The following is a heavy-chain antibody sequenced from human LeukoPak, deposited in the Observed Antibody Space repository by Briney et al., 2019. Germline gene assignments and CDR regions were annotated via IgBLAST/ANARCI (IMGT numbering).Heavy chain of an antibody. J-gene: IGHJ5*02. CDR3: ARGYDFNP. D-gene: IGHD3-3*01. CDR2: IFATGTT. V-gene: IGHV4-4*07. Sequence: SETLSLTCTVSGGSISRYYWSWIRQPAGKGLEWIGRIFATGTTNYNPSFKSRVTMSVDTSKNQFSLKMRSVTAADTAVYYCARGYDFNPWGQGTLVTVSS. CDR1: GGSISRYY.